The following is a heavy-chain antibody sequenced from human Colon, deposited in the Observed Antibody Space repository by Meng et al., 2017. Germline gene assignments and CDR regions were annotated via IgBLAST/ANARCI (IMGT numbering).Heavy chain of an antibody. V-gene: IGHV4-61*01. D-gene: IGHD6-19*01. CDR2: MFHSGTT. CDR3: ARLIAGWPFYFDY. Sequence: HVLRQAPGPGLVRPSETLSLPCHVPGGAVSSGIHYWSWIRQPPGKGLEWIGYMFHSGTTKYNPSLKSRVSMSVDTTKNQFYLKLTSVTVADTAVFYCARLIAGWPFYFDYWGQGILVTVSS. CDR1: GGAVSSGIHY. J-gene: IGHJ4*02.